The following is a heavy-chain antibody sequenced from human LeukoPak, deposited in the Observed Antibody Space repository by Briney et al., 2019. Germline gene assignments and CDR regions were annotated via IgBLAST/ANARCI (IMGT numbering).Heavy chain of an antibody. D-gene: IGHD6-13*01. CDR3: ASRRSLAAAGPFDY. V-gene: IGHV4-59*01. Sequence: PSETLSLTCTVSGGSISSYYWSWIRQPPGKGLEWIGYIYYSGSTNYNPSLKSRVTISVDTSKNQFSLKLSSVTAADTAVYYCASRRSLAAAGPFDYWGQGTLVTVSS. CDR1: GGSISSYY. J-gene: IGHJ4*02. CDR2: IYYSGST.